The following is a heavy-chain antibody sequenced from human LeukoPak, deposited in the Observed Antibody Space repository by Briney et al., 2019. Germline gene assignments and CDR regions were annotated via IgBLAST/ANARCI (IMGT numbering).Heavy chain of an antibody. CDR3: ARLTPRTIVTSGYFDY. Sequence: GGSLRLSCAASGFTDSSNYMSWVRQAPVKGLEYISVVYTGARTYYADSVKGRFTISRDNSQNTLYLQLNSLRAEDTAVYYCARLTPRTIVTSGYFDYWGQGTLVTVSS. D-gene: IGHD4-23*01. V-gene: IGHV3-66*01. J-gene: IGHJ4*02. CDR2: VYTGART. CDR1: GFTDSSNY.